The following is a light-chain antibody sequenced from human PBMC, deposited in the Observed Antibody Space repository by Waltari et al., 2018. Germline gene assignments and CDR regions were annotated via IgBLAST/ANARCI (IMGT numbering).Light chain of an antibody. V-gene: IGLV2-23*02. J-gene: IGLJ1*01. CDR1: TSDVGSYNL. Sequence: QSALTQPASVSGSPGQSTTIPCTGTTSDVGSYNLVHWYQQRPGKAPKLMIYEVNKRPSGVSNRFSGSKSGNTASLTISGLRAEDEADYYCCSFAGTTTYYVFGTGTQVTVL. CDR3: CSFAGTTTYYV. CDR2: EVN.